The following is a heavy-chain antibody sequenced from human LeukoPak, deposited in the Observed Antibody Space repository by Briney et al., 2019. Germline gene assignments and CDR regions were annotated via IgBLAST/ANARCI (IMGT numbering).Heavy chain of an antibody. CDR1: GYTFTSYD. CDR2: INPNSGGT. V-gene: IGHV1-2*02. CDR3: ARGYYYAGSDYYDYYGMDV. J-gene: IGHJ6*02. Sequence: ASVKVSCKASGYTFTSYDINWVRQATGQGLEWMGWINPNSGGTNFAQKFQGRVTMTRDTSISTAYTELSRLRSDDTAVYYCARGYYYAGSDYYDYYGMDVWGQGTTVTVSS. D-gene: IGHD3-22*01.